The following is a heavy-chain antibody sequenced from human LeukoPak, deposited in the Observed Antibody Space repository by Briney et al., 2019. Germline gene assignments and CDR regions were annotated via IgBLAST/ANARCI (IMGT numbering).Heavy chain of an antibody. Sequence: SVKVSCKASGGTFSSYAISWVRQALGQGLEWMGGIIPIFGTANYAQKFQGRVTITTDESTSTACMELSSLRSEDTAVYYCARTYSSSWYDPGGWFDPWGQGTLVTVSS. D-gene: IGHD6-13*01. CDR3: ARTYSSSWYDPGGWFDP. CDR1: GGTFSSYA. V-gene: IGHV1-69*05. CDR2: IIPIFGTA. J-gene: IGHJ5*02.